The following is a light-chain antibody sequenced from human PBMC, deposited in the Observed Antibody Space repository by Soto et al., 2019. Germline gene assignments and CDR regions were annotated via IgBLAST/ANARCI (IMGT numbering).Light chain of an antibody. V-gene: IGKV3D-15*01. J-gene: IGKJ5*01. Sequence: EIVMTQSPATLSVSPVERATLSCRASQSVSSDLAWYQQKPGQAPRLLIYGASTRAAGIPARFSGSGSGTEFTLTISSLQSEDFAVYYCQQYNNWPPITFGQGTRLEIK. CDR1: QSVSSD. CDR2: GAS. CDR3: QQYNNWPPIT.